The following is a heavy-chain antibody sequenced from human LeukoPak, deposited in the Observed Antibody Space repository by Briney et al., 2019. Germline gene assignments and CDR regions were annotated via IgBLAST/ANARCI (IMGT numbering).Heavy chain of an antibody. CDR1: GGSISSYY. CDR3: AGDRSIAAHIIYWYFDL. CDR2: IYTSGST. Sequence: SETLSLTCTVSGGSISSYYWSWIRQPAGKGLEWIGRIYTSGSTNYNPSLKSRVTMSVDTSKNQFSLKLSSVTAADTAVYYCAGDRSIAAHIIYWYFDLWGRGTLVTVSS. D-gene: IGHD6-6*01. V-gene: IGHV4-4*07. J-gene: IGHJ2*01.